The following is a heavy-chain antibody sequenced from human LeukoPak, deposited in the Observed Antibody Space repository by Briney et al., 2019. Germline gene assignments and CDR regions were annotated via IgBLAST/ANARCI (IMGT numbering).Heavy chain of an antibody. CDR1: GGSFSGYY. CDR3: ARGRYSSSWFPFDY. J-gene: IGHJ4*02. Sequence: SKTLSLTCAVYGGSFSGYYWSWIRQPPGKGLEWIGEINHSGSTNYNPSLKSRVTISVDTSKNQFSLKLSSVTAADTAVYYCARGRYSSSWFPFDYWGQGTLVTVSS. D-gene: IGHD6-13*01. V-gene: IGHV4-34*01. CDR2: INHSGST.